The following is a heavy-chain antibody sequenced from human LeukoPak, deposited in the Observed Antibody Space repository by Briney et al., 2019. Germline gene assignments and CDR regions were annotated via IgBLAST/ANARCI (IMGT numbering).Heavy chain of an antibody. D-gene: IGHD1-26*01. CDR1: RYTFTSYY. Sequence: GASVKVSCKASRYTFTSYYMHWVRQAPGQGLEWMGIINPSGGSTSYAQKFQGRVTMTRDTSISTAYMELSRLRSDDTAVYYCARSAWEHYFDYWGQGTLVTVSS. CDR2: INPSGGST. CDR3: ARSAWEHYFDY. J-gene: IGHJ4*02. V-gene: IGHV1-46*01.